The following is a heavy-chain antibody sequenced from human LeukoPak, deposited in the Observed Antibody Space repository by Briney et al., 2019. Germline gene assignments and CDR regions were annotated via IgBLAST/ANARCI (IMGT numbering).Heavy chain of an antibody. D-gene: IGHD1-26*01. V-gene: IGHV1-18*01. CDR1: G. CDR2: ISAYNGNT. CDR3: ARHRSVRVGTTPSEYYYYVDV. Sequence: ASVKVSCKASGFSWVRQAPGQGLEWVGWISAYNGNTNYAQKLQGRVTMTTDTSTSTAYMDLRSLRSDDTAMYYCARHRSVRVGTTPSEYYYYVDVWGKGTTVTVSS. J-gene: IGHJ6*03.